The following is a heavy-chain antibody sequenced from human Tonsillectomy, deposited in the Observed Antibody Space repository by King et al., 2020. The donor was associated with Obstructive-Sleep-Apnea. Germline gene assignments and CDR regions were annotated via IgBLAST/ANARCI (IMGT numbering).Heavy chain of an antibody. CDR3: ARTISENWNDGDAFDI. Sequence: VQLVASGGGLVQPGGSLRLSCGASGFTVISNYMSWVRQAPGKGLEWVSVIYSGGSTYYADSVKGRFTISRDNSKNTLYLQMNSLRAEDTAVYYCARTISENWNDGDAFDIWGQGTMVTVSS. D-gene: IGHD1-1*01. CDR2: IYSGGST. J-gene: IGHJ3*02. V-gene: IGHV3-66*01. CDR1: GFTVISNY.